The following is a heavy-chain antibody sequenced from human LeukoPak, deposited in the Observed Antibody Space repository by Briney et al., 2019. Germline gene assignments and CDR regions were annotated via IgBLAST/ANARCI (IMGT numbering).Heavy chain of an antibody. D-gene: IGHD3-22*01. CDR1: GGSISSGDYY. CDR2: IYYSGSI. CDR3: ASRTYYYDSSGPFNWFDP. J-gene: IGHJ5*02. Sequence: SETLSLTCTVSGGSISSGDYYWSWIRQPPGKGLEWIGYIYYSGSIYYNSSLKSRVTISLDTSKNQFSLKLSSVTAADTAVYYCASRTYYYDSSGPFNWFDPWHQGTLVTVSS. V-gene: IGHV4-30-4*08.